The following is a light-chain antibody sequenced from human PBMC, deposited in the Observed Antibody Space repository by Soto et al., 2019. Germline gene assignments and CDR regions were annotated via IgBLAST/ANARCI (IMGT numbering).Light chain of an antibody. J-gene: IGLJ3*02. V-gene: IGLV1-51*01. CDR1: SPNIGSNY. CDR2: DNN. Sequence: QSVLTQPPSVSAAPGQKVTISCYGSSPNIGSNYVSWYQQLPGTAPKLLICDNNKRPSGIPDRFSGSKSGTSATLGITGLQTGDEADYYCGTWDSSLSAGVFGGGTQLTVL. CDR3: GTWDSSLSAGV.